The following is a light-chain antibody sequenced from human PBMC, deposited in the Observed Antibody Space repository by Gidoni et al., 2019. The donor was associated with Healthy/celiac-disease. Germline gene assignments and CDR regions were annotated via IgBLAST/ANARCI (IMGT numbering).Light chain of an antibody. CDR3: QSYDSSLSGSV. Sequence: QSVLTQPPSVSGAPGQRVTISCTGSSSNIGAGYDVHCYHQLPGAAPKLLIYGNSHRPSGVPDRFSGSKSGTSASLAITGLQAEDEADYYCQSYDSSLSGSVFGGGTKLTVL. V-gene: IGLV1-40*01. CDR2: GNS. J-gene: IGLJ2*01. CDR1: SSNIGAGYD.